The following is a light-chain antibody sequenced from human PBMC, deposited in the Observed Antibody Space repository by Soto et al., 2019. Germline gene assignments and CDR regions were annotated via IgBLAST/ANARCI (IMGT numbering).Light chain of an antibody. CDR2: GAS. Sequence: DIALRQSPATQTLSPGERATLSCRASQSVSNYLAWYQQKPGQAPRLLISGASNRATGIPARFSGSGSGTDFTLTICSLEPEDVAIYYCPQRINWPTPFGQGTLLE. J-gene: IGKJ5*01. CDR1: QSVSNY. V-gene: IGKV3-11*01. CDR3: PQRINWPTP.